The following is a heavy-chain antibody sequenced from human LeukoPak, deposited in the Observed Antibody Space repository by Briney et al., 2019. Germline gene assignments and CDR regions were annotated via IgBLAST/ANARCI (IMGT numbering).Heavy chain of an antibody. J-gene: IGHJ3*02. V-gene: IGHV4-59*02. Sequence: SETLSLTCSVSGGSVSSSYWSWIRQAPGKGPEWIGYIFYTGSNDYSPSLKSRVTISVDTSKNQFSLRVNSVTAADTAVYYCARAIYSRAWYASDIWGQGTVVTVSA. D-gene: IGHD6-19*01. CDR2: IFYTGSN. CDR1: GGSVSSSY. CDR3: ARAIYSRAWYASDI.